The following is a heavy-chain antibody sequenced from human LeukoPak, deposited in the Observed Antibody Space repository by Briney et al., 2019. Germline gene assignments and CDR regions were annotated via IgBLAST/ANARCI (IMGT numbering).Heavy chain of an antibody. J-gene: IGHJ1*01. CDR3: ARGSSSGWPGGMFLRH. CDR1: GASVSSYY. V-gene: IGHV4-59*02. D-gene: IGHD6-19*01. Sequence: SETLSLTCTVSGASVSSYYYRWRRQPTGKGLEWIGYIYQSGGTNYNPSLKSRGTISVETSKNQVSLRLTSVSAADTAVYYCARGSSSGWPGGMFLRHWGQGTPVTVSS. CDR2: IYQSGGT.